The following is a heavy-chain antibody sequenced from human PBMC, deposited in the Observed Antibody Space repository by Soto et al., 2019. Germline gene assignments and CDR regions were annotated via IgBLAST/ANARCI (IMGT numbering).Heavy chain of an antibody. Sequence: CEESGYTLFSYYIHWVRQAPGQGLEWMGIINPSGGSTSYAQKFQGRVTMTRDTSTSTVYMELSSLRSEDTAVYYCAREVALWGGAAIVTFYYYGLGVRGQGTTFT. V-gene: IGHV1-46*01. CDR3: AREVALWGGAAIVTFYYYGLGV. D-gene: IGHD5-18*01. J-gene: IGHJ6*02. CDR1: GYTLFSYY. CDR2: INPSGGST.